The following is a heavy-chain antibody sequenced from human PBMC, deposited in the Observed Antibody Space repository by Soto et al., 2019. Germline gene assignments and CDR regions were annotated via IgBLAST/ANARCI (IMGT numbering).Heavy chain of an antibody. Sequence: PSETLSLTCTVSGGSISSYYWSWIRQPPGKGLEWIGYIYYSGSTNYNPSLKSRVTISVDTSKNQFSLKLSSVTAADTAVYYCARDRQRWLRSRVVEAFDIWGQGTMVTVSS. D-gene: IGHD5-12*01. CDR3: ARDRQRWLRSRVVEAFDI. V-gene: IGHV4-59*01. CDR1: GGSISSYY. CDR2: IYYSGST. J-gene: IGHJ3*02.